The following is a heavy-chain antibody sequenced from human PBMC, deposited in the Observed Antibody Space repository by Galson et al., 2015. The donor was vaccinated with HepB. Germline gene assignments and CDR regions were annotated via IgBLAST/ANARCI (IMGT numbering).Heavy chain of an antibody. CDR1: GGTFSSYA. Sequence: SVKVSCKASGGTFSSYAISWVRQAPGQGLEWMGGIIPIFGTANYAQKFQGRVTITADESTSTAYMELSSLRSEDTAVYYCASSTVVTRHYYYGMDVWGQGTTVTVSS. CDR3: ASSTVVTRHYYYGMDV. D-gene: IGHD4-23*01. CDR2: IIPIFGTA. V-gene: IGHV1-69*13. J-gene: IGHJ6*02.